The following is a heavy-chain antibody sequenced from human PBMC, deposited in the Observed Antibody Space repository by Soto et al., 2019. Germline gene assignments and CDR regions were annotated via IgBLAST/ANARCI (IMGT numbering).Heavy chain of an antibody. CDR1: GFTFSDYT. V-gene: IGHV3-21*01. CDR3: ARDVDKSVDCLYYFDL. CDR2: ISSSSSYI. D-gene: IGHD3-22*01. J-gene: IGHJ5*02. Sequence: GGSLRLSCAASGFTFSDYTMNWVRQAPGKGLEWVSSISSSSSYIYYADSVKGRFTISRHNAKNSLYLQMNSLRPEDTAFYFCARDVDKSVDCLYYFDLWGQGTLVTVSS.